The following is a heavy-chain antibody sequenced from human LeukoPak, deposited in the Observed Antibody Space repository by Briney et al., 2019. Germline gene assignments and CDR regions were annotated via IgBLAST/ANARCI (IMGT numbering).Heavy chain of an antibody. CDR2: ISAYNGNT. V-gene: IGHV1-18*04. CDR3: ARYSLTAMVTNFDH. Sequence: ASVTDSCKASGYTFTSYGISWVRQAPGQGLEWMGWISAYNGNTNYTQKRQGRVTMNTHTSTSKAYMELRNLRSDDTAVCYCARYSLTAMVTNFDHWGQETGVTVSS. CDR1: GYTFTSYG. J-gene: IGHJ4*02. D-gene: IGHD5-18*01.